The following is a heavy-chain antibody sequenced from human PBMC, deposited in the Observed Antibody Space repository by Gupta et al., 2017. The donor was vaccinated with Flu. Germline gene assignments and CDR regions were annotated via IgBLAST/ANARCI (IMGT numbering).Heavy chain of an antibody. CDR2: IKSTGKN. Sequence: QVPLQQWGAGLLKPSETLSLTCAVYGGSFNGYYWSWISHSPGKGLEWIGEIKSTGKNDDNPSLKSRITMSVDTSKNQFSLKLISVTAADTAVYYCARGSGWRYFQHGGQGTLVVVSS. V-gene: IGHV4-34*01. CDR3: ARGSGWRYFQH. D-gene: IGHD6-19*01. J-gene: IGHJ1*01. CDR1: GGSFNGYY.